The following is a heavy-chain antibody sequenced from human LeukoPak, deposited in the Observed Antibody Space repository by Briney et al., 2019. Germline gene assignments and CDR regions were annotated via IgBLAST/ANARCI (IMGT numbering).Heavy chain of an antibody. CDR2: IYSGGST. J-gene: IGHJ3*02. Sequence: GAPRLSCAASGFTVSSNYINWVRQAPGKGLEWVSVIYSGGSTYYADSVKGRFTISRDNSKNTLYLQMNSLRVEDTAVYYCARLPDFDWLYDAFDIWGQGTMVTVSS. CDR3: ARLPDFDWLYDAFDI. D-gene: IGHD3-9*01. V-gene: IGHV3-66*04. CDR1: GFTVSSNY.